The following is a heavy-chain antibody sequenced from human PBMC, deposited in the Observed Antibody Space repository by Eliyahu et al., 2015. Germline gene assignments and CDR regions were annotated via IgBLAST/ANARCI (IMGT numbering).Heavy chain of an antibody. CDR1: GGSFSSXSYY. D-gene: IGHD2-15*01. CDR3: ARPNPYCSGGSCYPGPFDY. J-gene: IGHJ4*02. Sequence: QLQLQESGPGLVKPSETLSLTCTVSGGSFSSXSYYWGWIRQPPGKGLEWIGSIYYSGSTYYNPSLKSRVTISVDTSKNQFSLKLSSVTAADTAVYYCARPNPYCSGGSCYPGPFDYWGQGTLVTVSS. CDR2: IYYSGST. V-gene: IGHV4-39*01.